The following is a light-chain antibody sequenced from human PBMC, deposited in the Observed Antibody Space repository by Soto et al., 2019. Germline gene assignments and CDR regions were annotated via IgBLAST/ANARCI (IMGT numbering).Light chain of an antibody. J-gene: IGKJ4*01. CDR3: QQRSNWPPLT. V-gene: IGKV3-11*01. CDR2: DAS. Sequence: EIVLTQSPATLSLSPGERATLSCRASQSVSSYLAWYQQKPAQAPRLPIYDASNRATGIPARFSGSGFGTGCTLTISSLEPEDSGFYYCQQRSNWPPLTYGGGTKVEIK. CDR1: QSVSSY.